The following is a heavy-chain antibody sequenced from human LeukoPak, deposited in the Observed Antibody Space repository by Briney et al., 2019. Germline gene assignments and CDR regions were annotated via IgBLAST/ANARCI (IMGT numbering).Heavy chain of an antibody. CDR2: ITHTGST. Sequence: SETLSLTCGVYGGSFSGYYWSWIRQPPGKGLEWIGEITHTGSTNYNPSLKSRVTIHVDSSKNEFSLRLSSVTAADTAVYYCARTIFGVAMFYMDVWGKGTTATVSS. CDR1: GGSFSGYY. D-gene: IGHD3-3*01. V-gene: IGHV4-34*01. J-gene: IGHJ6*03. CDR3: ARTIFGVAMFYMDV.